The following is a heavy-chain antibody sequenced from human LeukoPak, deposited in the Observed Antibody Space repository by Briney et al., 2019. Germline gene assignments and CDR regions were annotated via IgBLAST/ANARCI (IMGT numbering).Heavy chain of an antibody. J-gene: IGHJ4*02. CDR1: GFTFSSYG. V-gene: IGHV3-23*01. Sequence: GGSLRLSCAASGFTFSSYGMSWVRQAPGKGLEWVSAISGSGGSTYYADSVKGRFTISRDNSKNTLYLQMNSLRAEDTAVYYCAKDRLDVVVTAREYYFDYWGQGTLVTVSS. CDR3: AKDRLDVVVTAREYYFDY. CDR2: ISGSGGST. D-gene: IGHD2-21*02.